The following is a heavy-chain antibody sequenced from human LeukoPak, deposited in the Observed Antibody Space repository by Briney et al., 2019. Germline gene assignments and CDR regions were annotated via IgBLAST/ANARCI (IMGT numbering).Heavy chain of an antibody. CDR3: ARGMSYDSSGTKDY. D-gene: IGHD3-22*01. Sequence: SSVKVTCKASGCTFTGYYVHWVRQAPGQGREWVGWINPNSGGTIYSQKFQGRVTMTRDTSISTAYMELSRLRSDDTAVYYCARGMSYDSSGTKDYWGQGTLVTVSS. V-gene: IGHV1-2*02. CDR2: INPNSGGT. J-gene: IGHJ4*02. CDR1: GCTFTGYY.